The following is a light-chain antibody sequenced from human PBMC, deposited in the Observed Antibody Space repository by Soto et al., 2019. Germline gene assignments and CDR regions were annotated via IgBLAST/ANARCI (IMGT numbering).Light chain of an antibody. CDR3: QLYTSSMWT. CDR2: DAS. J-gene: IGKJ1*01. V-gene: IGKV3-20*01. Sequence: EIVLTQAPGTLSLSPGGKTTLSCRTSQSVTSSYVAWYQQRPGQAPRLVIYDASSRAAGIPDRFSGSGSGTDFTLAISGLEPEDFAVYYCQLYTSSMWTFGQGTKVDIK. CDR1: QSVTSSY.